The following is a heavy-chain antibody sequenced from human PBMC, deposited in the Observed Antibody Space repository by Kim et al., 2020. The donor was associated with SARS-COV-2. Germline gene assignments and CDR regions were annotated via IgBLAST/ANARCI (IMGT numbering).Heavy chain of an antibody. Sequence: SETLSLTCAVYGGSFSGYYWSWIRQPPGKGLEWIGEINHSGSTNYNPSLKSRVTISVDTSKNQFSLKLSSVTAADTAVYYCARGQNYDILTGYADYWGQGTLVTVSS. V-gene: IGHV4-34*01. D-gene: IGHD3-9*01. J-gene: IGHJ4*02. CDR2: INHSGST. CDR1: GGSFSGYY. CDR3: ARGQNYDILTGYADY.